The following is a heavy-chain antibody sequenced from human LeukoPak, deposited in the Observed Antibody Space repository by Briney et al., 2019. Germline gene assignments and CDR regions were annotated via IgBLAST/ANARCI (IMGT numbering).Heavy chain of an antibody. J-gene: IGHJ4*02. D-gene: IGHD6-19*01. CDR2: IYYSGNT. CDR1: GGSIISSSYY. CDR3: ARQGPYSSGWYPQFDY. V-gene: IGHV4-39*01. Sequence: PSETLSLTCTVSGGSIISSSYYCGWIRQPPGKGLEWIGSIYYSGNTYYNPSLKSRVTIFVDTSKNQFSLRLSSVTAADTAVYYCARQGPYSSGWYPQFDYWGQGTLVTVSS.